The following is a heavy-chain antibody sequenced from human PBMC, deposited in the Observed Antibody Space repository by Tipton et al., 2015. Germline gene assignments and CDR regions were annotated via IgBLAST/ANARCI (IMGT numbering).Heavy chain of an antibody. D-gene: IGHD5-24*01. CDR3: ARQTVTDGYKYGRGYLHY. CDR1: GGSLSGYY. J-gene: IGHJ4*02. V-gene: IGHV4-34*01. CDR2: INDAATT. Sequence: TLSLTCAVYGGSLSGYYWSWIRQPPGKGLEWVGEINDAATTNYKSSLKSRVTISVDTSKNQFSLKLTSVTAADTAVYYCARQTVTDGYKYGRGYLHYWGQGTLVTVSS.